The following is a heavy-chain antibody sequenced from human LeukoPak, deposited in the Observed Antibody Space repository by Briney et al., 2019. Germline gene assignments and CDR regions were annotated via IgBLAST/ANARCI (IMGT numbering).Heavy chain of an antibody. CDR1: GFTFSSYG. J-gene: IGHJ4*02. V-gene: IGHV3-48*01. CDR3: ARENQNVLRFLEWLSYFDY. CDR2: ISSSSSTI. Sequence: GGSLRLSCAASGFTFSSYGMNWVRQAPGKGLEWVSYISSSSSTIYYADSVKGRFTISRDNAKNSLYLQMNSLRAEDTAVYYCARENQNVLRFLEWLSYFDYWGQGTLVTVSS. D-gene: IGHD3-3*01.